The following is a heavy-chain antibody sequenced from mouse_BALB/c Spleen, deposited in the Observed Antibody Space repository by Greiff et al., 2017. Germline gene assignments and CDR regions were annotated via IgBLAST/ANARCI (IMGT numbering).Heavy chain of an antibody. J-gene: IGHJ4*01. V-gene: IGHV2-6-7*01. CDR3: ARVDYYGSSEGAMDY. D-gene: IGHD1-1*01. CDR2: IWGDGST. Sequence: VKLMESGPGLVAPSQSLSITCTVSGFSLTGYGVNWVRQPPGKGLEWLGMIWGDGSTDYNSALKSRLSISKDNSKSQVFLKMNSLQTDDTARYYCARVDYYGSSEGAMDYWGQGTSVTVSS. CDR1: GFSLTGYG.